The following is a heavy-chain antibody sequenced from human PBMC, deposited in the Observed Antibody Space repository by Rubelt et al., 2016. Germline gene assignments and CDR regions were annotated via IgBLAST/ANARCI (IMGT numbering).Heavy chain of an antibody. J-gene: IGHJ5*02. Sequence: EVQLVESGGGLIQPGGSLRLSCAASGFTFSTYGMHWVRQAPGKGLEWVSIIHSGGSTFHADSVKGRFTSSRENSKNTLYLQMNSLRVEDTAVYYCATRGSWGQGTLVTVSS. V-gene: IGHV3-53*01. D-gene: IGHD5-12*01. CDR2: IHSGGST. CDR1: GFTFSTYG. CDR3: ATRGS.